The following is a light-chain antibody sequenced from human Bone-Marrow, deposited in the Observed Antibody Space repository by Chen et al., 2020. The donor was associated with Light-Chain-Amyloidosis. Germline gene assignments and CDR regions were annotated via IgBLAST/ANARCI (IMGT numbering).Light chain of an antibody. CDR2: RDT. V-gene: IGLV3-25*03. Sequence: SYELTQPPSVSVSPGQTARITCSGGDLPTKCAYWYQQKPGQAPVLVIHRDTGRPSGISERFSGSSAGTTATLTISGVQAEDEADYHCQSADSSGTYEVIFGGGTKLTVL. CDR1: DLPTKC. CDR3: QSADSSGTYEVI. J-gene: IGLJ2*01.